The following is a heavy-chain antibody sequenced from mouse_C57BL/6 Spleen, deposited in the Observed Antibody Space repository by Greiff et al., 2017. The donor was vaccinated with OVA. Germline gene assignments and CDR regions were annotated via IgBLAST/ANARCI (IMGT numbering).Heavy chain of an antibody. Sequence: VQLQQPGAELVRPGSSVKLSCKASGYTFTSYWMHWVKQRPIQGLEWIGNIDPSDSETHYNQKFKDKATLTVDKSSSTAYMQLSSLTSEDSAVYYCARGGNIYYGNFYFDYWGQGTTLTVSS. V-gene: IGHV1-52*01. D-gene: IGHD2-1*01. CDR2: IDPSDSET. J-gene: IGHJ2*01. CDR3: ARGGNIYYGNFYFDY. CDR1: GYTFTSYW.